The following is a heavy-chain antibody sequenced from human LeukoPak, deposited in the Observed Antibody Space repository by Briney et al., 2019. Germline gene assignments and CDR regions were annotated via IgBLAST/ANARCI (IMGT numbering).Heavy chain of an antibody. J-gene: IGHJ4*02. CDR1: GFTFSSYS. CDR3: ARVLTEYSSSFHY. CDR2: ISSSSSYI. Sequence: PGGSLRLSYAASGFTFSSYSMNWVRQAPGKGLEWVSSISSSSSYIYYADSVKGRFTISRDNAKNSLYLQMNSLRAEDTAVYYCARVLTEYSSSFHYWGQGTLVTVSS. V-gene: IGHV3-21*01. D-gene: IGHD6-6*01.